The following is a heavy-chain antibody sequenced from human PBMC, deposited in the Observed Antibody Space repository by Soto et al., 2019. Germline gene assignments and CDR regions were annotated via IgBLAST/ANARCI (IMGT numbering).Heavy chain of an antibody. Sequence: SETLSLTCTVSGGSISSYYWSWIRQPPGKGLERIGYFYYSGTTNYNPSLKSRVTISGDTSKNQFSLKLSSVTAVYSAVYYCARHSYGLMGWFDPWGQGTPVTVSS. J-gene: IGHJ5*02. CDR3: ARHSYGLMGWFDP. CDR1: GGSISSYY. CDR2: FYYSGTT. V-gene: IGHV4-59*01. D-gene: IGHD5-18*01.